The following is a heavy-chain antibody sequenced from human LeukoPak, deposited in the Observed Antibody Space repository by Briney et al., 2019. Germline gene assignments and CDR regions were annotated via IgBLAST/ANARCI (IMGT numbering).Heavy chain of an antibody. D-gene: IGHD3-22*01. CDR3: ARPHAYYYDYMDV. CDR2: IYYSGST. Sequence: SETLSLTCTVSGGSISSSSYYWGWIRQPPGKGLEWIGSIYYSGSTYYNPSLKSRVTISVDTSKNQFSLKLSSVTAADTAVYYCARPHAYYYDYMDVWGKGTTVTISS. CDR1: GGSISSSSYY. J-gene: IGHJ6*03. V-gene: IGHV4-39*01.